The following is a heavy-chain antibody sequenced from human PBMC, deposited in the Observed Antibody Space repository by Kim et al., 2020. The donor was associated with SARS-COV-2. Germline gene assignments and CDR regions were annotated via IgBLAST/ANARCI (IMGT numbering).Heavy chain of an antibody. V-gene: IGHV3-72*01. J-gene: IGHJ6*02. CDR2: SRHKARSYST. Sequence: GGSLRLSCVGSGFTFSDHYIDWVRQAPGKGLEWVARSRHKARSYSTEYAASVKGRFTISRDDSKNSVYLQMNSLKAEDTAGYYCGIGLVEATVMDVWGQGTTVTVSS. D-gene: IGHD1-26*01. CDR1: GFTFSDHY. CDR3: GIGLVEATVMDV.